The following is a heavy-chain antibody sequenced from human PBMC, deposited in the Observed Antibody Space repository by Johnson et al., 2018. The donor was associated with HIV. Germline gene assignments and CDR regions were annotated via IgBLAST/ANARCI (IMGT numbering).Heavy chain of an antibody. CDR3: AKVHSGQLVGYAFDI. Sequence: VQLVESGGGLVQPGGSLKPSCAASGFTFSGSAMHWVRQASGKGLEWVGRIRSKANSYATAYAASVKGRFTISRDDSKNTLYLQMNSLRAEDTAVYYCAKVHSGQLVGYAFDIWGQGTMVTVSS. CDR1: GFTFSGSA. CDR2: IRSKANSYAT. D-gene: IGHD1-26*01. J-gene: IGHJ3*02. V-gene: IGHV3-73*01.